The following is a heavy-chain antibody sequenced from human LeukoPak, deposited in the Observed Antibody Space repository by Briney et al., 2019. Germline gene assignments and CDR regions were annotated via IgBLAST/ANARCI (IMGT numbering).Heavy chain of an antibody. CDR2: INWNGGST. Sequence: PGGSLRLSCAASGFTFDDYGMSWVRQAPGKGLEWVSGINWNGGSTGYADSVKGRFTISRDNAKSSLYLQMNSLRAEDTALYYCARDDLRYYDSSGYYYDWGQGTLVTVSS. D-gene: IGHD3-22*01. V-gene: IGHV3-20*04. CDR3: ARDDLRYYDSSGYYYD. CDR1: GFTFDDYG. J-gene: IGHJ4*02.